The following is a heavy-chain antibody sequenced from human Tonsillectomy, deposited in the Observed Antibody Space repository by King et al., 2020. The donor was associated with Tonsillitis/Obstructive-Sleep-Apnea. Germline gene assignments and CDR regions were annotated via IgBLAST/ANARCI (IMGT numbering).Heavy chain of an antibody. D-gene: IGHD3-3*01. CDR3: AKDLMIFGVVGMDV. J-gene: IGHJ6*04. Sequence: VQLVESGGGVVQPGRSLRLSCAASGLTFRSYGMHWVRQAPGKGLEGVAVISYDGSNKYYADSVKGRFTISRDNSKNTLYLQMNSLRAEDTAVYYCAKDLMIFGVVGMDVWGKGTTVTVSS. CDR1: GLTFRSYG. CDR2: ISYDGSNK. V-gene: IGHV3-30*18.